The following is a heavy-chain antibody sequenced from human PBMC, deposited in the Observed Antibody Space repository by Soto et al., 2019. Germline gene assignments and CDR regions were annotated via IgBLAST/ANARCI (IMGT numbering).Heavy chain of an antibody. D-gene: IGHD2-15*01. V-gene: IGHV1-46*01. Sequence: QVQLVQSGAEVKKPGASVKVSCKASGYTFTSYYMHWVRQAPGQGLEWMGIINPSGGSTSYAQKFQGRVTMTRDTSTSTVYMELSSLRSEDTAVYYCARDVEYVMYYYYGMDVWGQGTTVTVSS. CDR1: GYTFTSYY. CDR3: ARDVEYVMYYYYGMDV. CDR2: INPSGGST. J-gene: IGHJ6*02.